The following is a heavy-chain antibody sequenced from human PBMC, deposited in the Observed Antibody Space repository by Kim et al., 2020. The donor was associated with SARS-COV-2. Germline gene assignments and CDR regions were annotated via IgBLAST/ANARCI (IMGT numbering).Heavy chain of an antibody. Sequence: SVKVSCKASGGTFSSYTISWVRQAPGQGLEWMGRIIPILGIANYAQKFQGRVTITADKSTSTAYMELSSLRSEDTAVYYCASSRPGSSWYGEGDDYWGQGTLVTVSS. V-gene: IGHV1-69*02. CDR1: GGTFSSYT. J-gene: IGHJ4*02. CDR2: IIPILGIA. D-gene: IGHD6-13*01. CDR3: ASSRPGSSWYGEGDDY.